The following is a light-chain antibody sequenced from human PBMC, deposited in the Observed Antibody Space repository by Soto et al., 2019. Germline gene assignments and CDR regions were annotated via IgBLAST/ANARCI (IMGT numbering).Light chain of an antibody. J-gene: IGKJ4*01. CDR1: QGSSSY. CDR3: QQLNKYPST. CDR2: GAS. Sequence: IQLTPSPSSLSASVGDRVTITCRASQGSSSYLGWYQQKPGKAPKLLIYGASTLQSGVPSRFSGSGSGTDFTLTISSLQPEDFATYYCQQLNKYPSTFGGGTKVDIK. V-gene: IGKV1-9*01.